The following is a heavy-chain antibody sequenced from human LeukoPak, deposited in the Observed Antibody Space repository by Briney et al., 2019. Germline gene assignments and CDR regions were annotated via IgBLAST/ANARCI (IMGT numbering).Heavy chain of an antibody. CDR2: ITGDGSIT. V-gene: IGHV3-74*01. CDR1: GFIFRSSW. J-gene: IGHJ4*02. D-gene: IGHD1-1*01. CDR3: ARAPLHDEGY. Sequence: PGGSLRLSCAASGFIFRSSWMHWVRQAPGKGLVWVSRITGDGSITTYADSVKGRFTISRDNAKNTQYLQMNSLRAEDTAVYYCARAPLHDEGYWGQGTLVTVSS.